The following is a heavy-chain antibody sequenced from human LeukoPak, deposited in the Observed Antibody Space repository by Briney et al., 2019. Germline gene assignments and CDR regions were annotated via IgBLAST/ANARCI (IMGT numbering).Heavy chain of an antibody. V-gene: IGHV1-2*02. D-gene: IGHD2-21*01. Sequence: ASVKVSCKASGYTFITYYMHWVRQAPGQGLEWMGWINPNSGVTNNAQRFQGRVTMTRDTSISTAYMELSRLRSDDTAVYYCARTYCGGDCYLNDAFDIWGQGTMVTVSS. CDR1: GYTFITYY. J-gene: IGHJ3*02. CDR3: ARTYCGGDCYLNDAFDI. CDR2: INPNSGVT.